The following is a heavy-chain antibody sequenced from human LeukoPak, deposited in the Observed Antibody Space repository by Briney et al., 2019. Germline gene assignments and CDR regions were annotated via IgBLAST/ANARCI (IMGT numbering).Heavy chain of an antibody. Sequence: NPSETLSLTCTVSGGSISSGGYYWSWIRQPPGKGLEWIGYIYYSGSTYYNPSLKSRVTISVDTSKNQFSLKLSSVTAADTAVYYCARDEVVGEAFDIWGQGTMVTVSS. CDR1: GGSISSGGYY. D-gene: IGHD2-15*01. CDR3: ARDEVVGEAFDI. J-gene: IGHJ3*02. CDR2: IYYSGST. V-gene: IGHV4-30-4*01.